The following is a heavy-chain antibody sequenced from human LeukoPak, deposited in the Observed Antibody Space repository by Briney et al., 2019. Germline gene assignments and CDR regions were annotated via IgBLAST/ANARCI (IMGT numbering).Heavy chain of an antibody. CDR3: ARLLAYGSGAEAFDY. Sequence: GGSLRLSCAASGFTFSTSWMSWVRQAPGKGLEWVAKIKQDGSEKYYVDSVKGRFTISRDNAKNSLYLQMNSLRAEDTAVYYCARLLAYGSGAEAFDYWGQGALVTVSS. J-gene: IGHJ4*02. D-gene: IGHD3-10*01. V-gene: IGHV3-7*01. CDR1: GFTFSTSW. CDR2: IKQDGSEK.